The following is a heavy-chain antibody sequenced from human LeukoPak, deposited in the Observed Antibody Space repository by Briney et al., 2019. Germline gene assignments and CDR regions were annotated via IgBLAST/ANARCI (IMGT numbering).Heavy chain of an antibody. D-gene: IGHD3-3*01. Sequence: GASVKVSCKASGYTFTSYDINWVRQATGQGLEWMGWMNPNSGNTGYARKFQGRVTMTRNTSISTAYMELSSLRSEDTAVYYCARYTYYDLWSGYTYGMDVWGQGTTVTVSS. V-gene: IGHV1-8*01. J-gene: IGHJ6*02. CDR3: ARYTYYDLWSGYTYGMDV. CDR1: GYTFTSYD. CDR2: MNPNSGNT.